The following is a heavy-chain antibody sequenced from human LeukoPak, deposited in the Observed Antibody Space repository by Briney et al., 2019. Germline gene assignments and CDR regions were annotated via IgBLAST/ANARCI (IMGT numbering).Heavy chain of an antibody. D-gene: IGHD3-10*01. CDR3: ARGSVLFDY. CDR1: GGSISGYY. V-gene: IGHV4-4*09. J-gene: IGHJ4*02. Sequence: SETLSLTCTVSGGSISGYYWSWIRQPPGKGLEWIGYIYPSGSTNYNPSLKSRVTISVDTSKNQFSLKLNSVTAADTAVYYCARGSVLFDYWGQGTLVTVSS. CDR2: IYPSGST.